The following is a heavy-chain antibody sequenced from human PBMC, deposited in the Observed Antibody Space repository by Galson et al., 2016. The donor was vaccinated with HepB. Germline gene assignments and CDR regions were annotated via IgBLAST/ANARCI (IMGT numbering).Heavy chain of an antibody. Sequence: SLRLSCAASGFTFNNYAMHWVRQAPGKGLEWVAVISSDGSERYLAESVRGRFTISRDTSENTLYLDMNSLGLEDTAVYYCARPWGSYRASAPDYWGQGTLVTVSS. V-gene: IGHV3-30-3*01. CDR1: GFTFNNYA. CDR2: ISSDGSER. D-gene: IGHD3-16*02. J-gene: IGHJ4*02. CDR3: ARPWGSYRASAPDY.